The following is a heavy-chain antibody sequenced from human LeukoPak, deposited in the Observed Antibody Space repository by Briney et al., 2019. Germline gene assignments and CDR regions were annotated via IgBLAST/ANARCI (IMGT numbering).Heavy chain of an antibody. CDR3: ARKYCSGGSCYFDY. V-gene: IGHV3-21*01. J-gene: IGHJ4*02. CDR1: GFTFSSYS. CDR2: ISSSSSYI. Sequence: GGSLRLSCAASGFTFSSYSMNWVRQAPGKGLEWVSSISSSSSYIYYAVSVKGRFTISRDNAKNSLYLQMNSLRAEDTAVYYCARKYCSGGSCYFDYWGQGTLVTVSS. D-gene: IGHD2-15*01.